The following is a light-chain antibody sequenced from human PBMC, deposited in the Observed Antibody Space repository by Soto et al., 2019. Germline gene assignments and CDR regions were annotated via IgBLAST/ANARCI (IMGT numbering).Light chain of an antibody. V-gene: IGKV1-5*01. J-gene: IGKJ1*01. Sequence: DIQMTQSPSTLSSSVGDRVIITCRASQSITTWLAWYQQKPGKAPKLLIYDASSLESGVPSRFSGSGSGTEFTLTISSLQPDDFATYHCQHYGGVWTFGQGTKVDIK. CDR1: QSITTW. CDR2: DAS. CDR3: QHYGGVWT.